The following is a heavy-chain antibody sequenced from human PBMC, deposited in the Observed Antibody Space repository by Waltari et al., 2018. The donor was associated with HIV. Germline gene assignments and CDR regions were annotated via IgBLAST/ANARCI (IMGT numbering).Heavy chain of an antibody. D-gene: IGHD2-15*01. CDR2: IRYDGNTK. CDR3: AKELRSGYSYYYYGMDV. CDR1: GFSFGIYG. Sequence: QGQLVESGGSVVQPGGSLRFCWAASGFSFGIYGMTLVRQAPGKGLEWVTFIRYDGNTKYYADSVKGRFTISRDNSKNTLYLQMSSLRAEDTAVYYCAKELRSGYSYYYYGMDVWGQGTTVTVSS. V-gene: IGHV3-30*02. J-gene: IGHJ6*02.